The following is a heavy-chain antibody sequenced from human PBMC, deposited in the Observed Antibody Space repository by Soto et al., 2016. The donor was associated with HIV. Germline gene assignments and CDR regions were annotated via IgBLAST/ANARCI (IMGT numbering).Heavy chain of an antibody. CDR3: ARRPTPTPFDY. CDR2: INHKGDS. V-gene: IGHV4-34*02. J-gene: IGHJ4*02. CDR1: GGSFNNFY. Sequence: QVQLQQWGAGLLKPSETLSLTCAVYGGSFNNFYWSWVRQPPGKGLEWIGEINHKGDSNYNPSLMGRVTMSVDTSKNQFSLRLKSVTAADTSMYFCARRPTPTPFDYWSQGTLVTVSS.